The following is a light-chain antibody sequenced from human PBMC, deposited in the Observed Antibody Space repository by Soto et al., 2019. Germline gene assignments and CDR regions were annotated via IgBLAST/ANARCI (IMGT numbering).Light chain of an antibody. CDR1: QSISSY. CDR3: QQYGSSTIT. CDR2: AAS. J-gene: IGKJ5*01. V-gene: IGKV1-39*01. Sequence: EIQMTQSPSSLSASVGDRVTITCRSSQSISSYLNWYQQKPGKAPKIXIYAASTLQSGVPSRFSGSGAGTECTLTISRLEPEDFEVDYCQQYGSSTITFGQGTRLEIK.